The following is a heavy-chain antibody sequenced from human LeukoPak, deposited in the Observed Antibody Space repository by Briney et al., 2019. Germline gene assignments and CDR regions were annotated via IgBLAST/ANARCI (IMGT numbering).Heavy chain of an antibody. CDR2: ISGSGGST. Sequence: PGGSLRLSCAASGFTFSSYAMSWVRQAPGKGLEWVSAISGSGGSTYYADSVKGRFTISRDNSKNTLYLQMNSLRAEDTAVYYCARGRYSSGWYYFDYWGQGTLVTVSS. J-gene: IGHJ4*02. V-gene: IGHV3-23*01. CDR3: ARGRYSSGWYYFDY. CDR1: GFTFSSYA. D-gene: IGHD6-19*01.